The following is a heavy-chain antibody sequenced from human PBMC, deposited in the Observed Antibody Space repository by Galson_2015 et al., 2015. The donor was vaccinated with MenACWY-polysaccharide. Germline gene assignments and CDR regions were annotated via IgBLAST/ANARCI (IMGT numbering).Heavy chain of an antibody. Sequence: SLRLSCAASGFTFSDYWMSWVRQAPGKGLEWMANIKPDGTEKYYVDSVKGRFAISRDNAKNSLSLQMNSLRAEDTALYCCAKGRYDSGWNYFDNSRQGTLVTVSS. J-gene: IGHJ4*02. D-gene: IGHD6-19*01. CDR1: GFTFSDYW. CDR2: IKPDGTEK. V-gene: IGHV3-7*03. CDR3: AKGRYDSGWNYFDN.